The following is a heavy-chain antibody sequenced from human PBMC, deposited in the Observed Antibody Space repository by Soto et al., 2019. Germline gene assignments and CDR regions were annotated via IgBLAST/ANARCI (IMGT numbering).Heavy chain of an antibody. J-gene: IGHJ6*02. D-gene: IGHD3-3*01. CDR1: GFTFSSYE. CDR2: ISSSGSTI. V-gene: IGHV3-48*03. Sequence: GGSLSLSCAASGFTFSSYEMNWVRQAPGKGLEWGSYISSSGSTIYYAGSVKGRFTISRDNAKNSLYLQMNSLRAEDTAVYYCARTPDYDFWSGYYPEYYYYGMDVWGQGTTVTVSS. CDR3: ARTPDYDFWSGYYPEYYYYGMDV.